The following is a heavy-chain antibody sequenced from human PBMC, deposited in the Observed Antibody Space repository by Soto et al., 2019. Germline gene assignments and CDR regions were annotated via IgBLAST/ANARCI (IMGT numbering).Heavy chain of an antibody. CDR1: GGSISSSSYY. D-gene: IGHD2-15*01. CDR3: ARQGGYCSGGSCYPLKLAYYFDY. Sequence: QLQLQESGPGLVKPSETLSLTCTVSGGSISSSSYYWGWIRQPPGKGLEWIGSIYYSGSTYYNPSLKSRVTISVDTSKNQFSLKLSSVTAADTAVYYCARQGGYCSGGSCYPLKLAYYFDYWGQGTLVTVSS. V-gene: IGHV4-39*01. J-gene: IGHJ4*02. CDR2: IYYSGST.